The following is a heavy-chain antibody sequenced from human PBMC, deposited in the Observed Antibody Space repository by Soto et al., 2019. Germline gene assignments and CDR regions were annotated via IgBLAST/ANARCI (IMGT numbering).Heavy chain of an antibody. CDR2: IYYSGST. V-gene: IGHV4-39*01. J-gene: IGHJ5*02. Sequence: PSETLSLTCTVSGGSISSSSYYWGWIRQPPGRGLEWIGSIYYSGSTYYNPSLKSRVTISVDTSKNQFSLKLSSVTAADTAVYYCARVGPRVPYYYDSSPYTFENWFDPWGQGTLVTVS. CDR1: GGSISSSSYY. D-gene: IGHD3-22*01. CDR3: ARVGPRVPYYYDSSPYTFENWFDP.